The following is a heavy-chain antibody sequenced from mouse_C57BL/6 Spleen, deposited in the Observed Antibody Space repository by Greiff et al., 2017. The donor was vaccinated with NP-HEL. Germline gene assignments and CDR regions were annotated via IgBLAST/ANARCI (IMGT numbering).Heavy chain of an antibody. CDR3: ERAADGSSYGWYFGG. Sequence: QVQLQQSGAELARPGASVKMSCKASGYTFTSYTMHWVKQRPGQGLEWIGYINPSSGYTKYNQKFKDKATLTADKSSSTAYMQLSSLTSEDSAVYCCERAADGSSYGWYFGGRGTGTTVTVAT. CDR2: INPSSGYT. J-gene: IGHJ1*03. CDR1: GYTFTSYT. V-gene: IGHV1-4*01. D-gene: IGHD1-1*01.